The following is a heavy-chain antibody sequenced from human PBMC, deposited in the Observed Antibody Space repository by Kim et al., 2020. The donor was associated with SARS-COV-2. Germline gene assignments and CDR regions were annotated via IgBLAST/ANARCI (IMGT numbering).Heavy chain of an antibody. D-gene: IGHD6-13*01. J-gene: IGHJ4*01. CDR3: AXXHSXXXDY. CDR1: GFTVSSNY. CDR2: XXSGGXT. V-gene: IGHV3-66*01. Sequence: GGSLRLSCAASGFTVSSNYMSWVRQAPGKGLXXVSXXXSGGXTYYAXSXKGRFTXXRDXXXNTXXXQXXXLRXXXTAXXXCAXXHSXXXDY.